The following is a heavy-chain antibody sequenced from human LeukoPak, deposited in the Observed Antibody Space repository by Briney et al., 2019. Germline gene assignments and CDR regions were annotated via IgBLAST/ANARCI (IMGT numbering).Heavy chain of an antibody. CDR1: GYTFTSYV. D-gene: IGHD3-22*01. Sequence: ASVKVSCKASGYTFTSYVMHWVRQAPGQRLEWMGWINAGNGKTEYSQKFQGRVTISRDTSASTAYMELSSLRSEDTAVYYCARGLYDSSGYYSNHFDYWGQGTLVTVFS. V-gene: IGHV1-3*01. CDR2: INAGNGKT. J-gene: IGHJ4*02. CDR3: ARGLYDSSGYYSNHFDY.